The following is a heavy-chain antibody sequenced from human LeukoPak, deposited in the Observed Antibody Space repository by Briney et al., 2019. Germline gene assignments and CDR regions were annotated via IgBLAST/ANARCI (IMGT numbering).Heavy chain of an antibody. V-gene: IGHV3-30*03. J-gene: IGHJ6*03. CDR3: ARGPPTVSYDYYYMDV. CDR1: GFTFSGYW. D-gene: IGHD4-11*01. Sequence: GGSLRLSCAASGFTFSGYWMSWVRQAPGKGLEWVAVLSYDGSNKYYADSVKGRFTISSDNSKNTLYLQMNSLRSEDTAVFYCARGPPTVSYDYYYMDVWGNGTTVTVSS. CDR2: LSYDGSNK.